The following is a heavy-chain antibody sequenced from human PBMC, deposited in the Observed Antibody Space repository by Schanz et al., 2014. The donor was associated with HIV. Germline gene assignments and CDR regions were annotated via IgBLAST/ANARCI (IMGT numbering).Heavy chain of an antibody. D-gene: IGHD2-21*02. CDR1: GFIFSSYG. CDR3: ARDHLVVVTASLDY. J-gene: IGHJ4*02. Sequence: VQLVESGGGVVQPGRSLRLSCAASGFIFSSYGMHWVRQAPGKGLEWLAITSYDESKKTYADSVKGRFTISRDNSKNTLYLQMNSLRAEDTAVYYCARDHLVVVTASLDYWGQGTLVTVSS. CDR2: TSYDESKK. V-gene: IGHV3-30*03.